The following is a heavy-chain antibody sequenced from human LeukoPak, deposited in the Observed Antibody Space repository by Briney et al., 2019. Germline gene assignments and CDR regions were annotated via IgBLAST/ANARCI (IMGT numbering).Heavy chain of an antibody. V-gene: IGHV4-59*12. J-gene: IGHJ4*02. CDR2: IYYSGST. CDR1: GGSISSYY. Sequence: PSETLSLTCTVSGGSISSYYWSWIRQPPGKGLEWIGYIYYSGSTNYNPSLKSRVTISVDTSKNQFSLKLSSVTAADTAVYYCARESIAARRGIDYWGQGTLVTVSS. CDR3: ARESIAARRGIDY. D-gene: IGHD6-6*01.